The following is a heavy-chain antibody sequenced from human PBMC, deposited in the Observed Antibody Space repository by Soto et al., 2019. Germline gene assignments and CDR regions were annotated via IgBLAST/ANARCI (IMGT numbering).Heavy chain of an antibody. CDR3: VREAINSGWSGGRKYYFDY. CDR2: STYIGGTP. Sequence: GGSLRLSCSASGFTLKDSAMHWVRQAPGRGLEQVAASTYIGGTPYYADSVKGRFTISRDNAKNSLYLQMNSLRVEDTALFYCVREAINSGWSGGRKYYFDYWGQGALVTVSS. V-gene: IGHV3-64*04. D-gene: IGHD6-19*01. CDR1: GFTLKDSA. J-gene: IGHJ4*02.